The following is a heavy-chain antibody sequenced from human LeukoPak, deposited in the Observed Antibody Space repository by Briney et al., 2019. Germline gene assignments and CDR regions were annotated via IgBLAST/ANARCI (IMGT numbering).Heavy chain of an antibody. CDR2: INPNSGGT. D-gene: IGHD4-17*01. Sequence: EASVKVSCKASGYTFTGYYMHWVRQAPGQGLEWMGRINPNSGGTNYAQKFQGRVTMTRDTSISTAYMELSRLRSDDTAVYYCARVDGDSYYYYYYGMDVWGQGTTVTVSS. CDR3: ARVDGDSYYYYYYGMDV. V-gene: IGHV1-2*06. CDR1: GYTFTGYY. J-gene: IGHJ6*02.